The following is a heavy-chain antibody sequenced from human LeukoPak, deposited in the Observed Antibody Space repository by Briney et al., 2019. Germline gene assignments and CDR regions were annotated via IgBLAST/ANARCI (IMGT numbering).Heavy chain of an antibody. CDR1: GGTFSSYA. CDR3: ARGRRSLYCGGDCYPPYYFDF. CDR2: IIPIFGTA. J-gene: IGHJ4*02. D-gene: IGHD2-21*02. V-gene: IGHV1-69*13. Sequence: ASVKVSCKASGGTFSSYAISWVRQAPGQGLEWMGGIIPIFGTANYAQKFQGRATITADESTSTAYMELSSLRSEDTAVYYCARGRRSLYCGGDCYPPYYFDFWGQGTLVTVSS.